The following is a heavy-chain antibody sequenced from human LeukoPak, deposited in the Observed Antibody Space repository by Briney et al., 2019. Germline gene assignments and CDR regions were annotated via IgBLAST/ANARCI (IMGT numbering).Heavy chain of an antibody. CDR2: ISYDGSNK. CDR3: AKDSLFEYDSSGYQRESWFQH. V-gene: IGHV3-30*18. J-gene: IGHJ1*01. Sequence: PGGSLRLSCAASGFTFSSYGMHWVRQAPGKGLEWVAVISYDGSNKYYADSVKGRFTISRDNSKNTLYLQMNSLRAEDTAVYYCAKDSLFEYDSSGYQRESWFQHWGQGTLVTVSS. D-gene: IGHD3-22*01. CDR1: GFTFSSYG.